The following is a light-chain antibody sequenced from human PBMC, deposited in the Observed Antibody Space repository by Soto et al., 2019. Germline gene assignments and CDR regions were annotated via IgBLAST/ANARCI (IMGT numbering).Light chain of an antibody. J-gene: IGKJ1*01. CDR3: LQDYNYPRT. V-gene: IGKV1-6*01. Sequence: AIQVTQSPSSLSASVGDRVTITCRASQGIKNDLGWYQQKPGEAPRLLIYAASTLQIRVPSRFSGSGSGTEFTLTLSSLQPEDSATYYCLQDYNYPRTFGQGTKVEVK. CDR2: AAS. CDR1: QGIKND.